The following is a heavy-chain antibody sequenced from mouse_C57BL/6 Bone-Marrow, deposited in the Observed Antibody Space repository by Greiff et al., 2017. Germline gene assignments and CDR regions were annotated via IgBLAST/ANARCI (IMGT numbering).Heavy chain of an antibody. CDR1: GFTFSSYG. Sequence: EVKLMESGGDLVKPGGSLKLSCAASGFTFSSYGMSWVRQTPDKRLEWVATISSGGSYTYYPDSVKGRFTISRDNAKNTLYLQMSSLKSEDTAMYCCARLRGNYVPFFAYWGQGTLVTVSA. CDR2: ISSGGSYT. CDR3: ARLRGNYVPFFAY. V-gene: IGHV5-6*01. D-gene: IGHD2-1*01. J-gene: IGHJ3*01.